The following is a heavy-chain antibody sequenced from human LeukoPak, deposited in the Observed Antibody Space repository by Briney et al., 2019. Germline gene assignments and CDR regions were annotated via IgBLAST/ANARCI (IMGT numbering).Heavy chain of an antibody. CDR1: GYTLSDLS. CDR3: TSGTEAVPVRF. Sequence: RASVKVSCKVSGYTLSDLSMHWVRQAPGQGLEWMVGFDPEDGQGNYAQKFQGRAIMTEDTSTNTAYMDLSSLRSEDTAIYFCTSGTEAVPVRFWGQGTLVTVSS. J-gene: IGHJ1*01. CDR2: FDPEDGQG. D-gene: IGHD3-10*01. V-gene: IGHV1-24*01.